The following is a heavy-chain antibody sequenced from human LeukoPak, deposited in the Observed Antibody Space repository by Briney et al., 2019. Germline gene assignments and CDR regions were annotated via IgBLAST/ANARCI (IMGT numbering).Heavy chain of an antibody. J-gene: IGHJ4*02. V-gene: IGHV1-69*13. D-gene: IGHD3-3*01. Sequence: SVEVSCKASGGTFSSYAISWVRQAPGQGLEWMGGIIPIFGTANYAQKFQGRVTITADESTSTAYMELSSLRSEDTAVYYCARGGADFWSGLYDYWGQGTLVTVSS. CDR3: ARGGADFWSGLYDY. CDR2: IIPIFGTA. CDR1: GGTFSSYA.